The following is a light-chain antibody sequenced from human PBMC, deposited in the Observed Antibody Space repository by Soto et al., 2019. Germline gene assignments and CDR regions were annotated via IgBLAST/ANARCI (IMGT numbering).Light chain of an antibody. Sequence: EIVLTQSPGTLSLAPGERATLSCRASQSVSSSYLAWYQTKPGQAPRLLIYGASRRATGIPDRFSGSGSGTDFTFTIRRLKPEDIATYDCQQYANLPQITLGHGPRLEIK. J-gene: IGKJ5*01. V-gene: IGKV3-20*01. CDR3: QQYANLPQIT. CDR1: QSVSSSY. CDR2: GAS.